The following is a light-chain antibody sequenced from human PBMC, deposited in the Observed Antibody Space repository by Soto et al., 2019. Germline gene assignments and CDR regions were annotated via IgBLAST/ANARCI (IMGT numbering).Light chain of an antibody. CDR1: SSDVGSYNL. CDR2: EGS. J-gene: IGLJ1*01. CDR3: CSYAGSSTLV. V-gene: IGLV2-23*01. Sequence: QSVLTQPASVSGSPGQSITISCTGTSSDVGSYNLVSWYQQHPGKAPKLMIYEGSKRPSGVSNRFSGSKSGNTASLTISGLQAEDEADYYCCSYAGSSTLVFGTRTKVTVL.